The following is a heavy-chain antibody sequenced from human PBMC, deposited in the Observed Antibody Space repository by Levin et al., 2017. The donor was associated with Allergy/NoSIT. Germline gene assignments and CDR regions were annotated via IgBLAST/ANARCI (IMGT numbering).Heavy chain of an antibody. V-gene: IGHV4-34*01. CDR1: GGSFSGYY. CDR2: INHSGST. Sequence: SETLSLTCAVYGGSFSGYYWSWIRQPPGKGLEWIGEINHSGSTNYNPSLKSRVTISVDTSKNQFSLKLSSVTAADTAVYYCARPVGVWGSYRHDAFDSWGQGTMVTVSS. CDR3: ARPVGVWGSYRHDAFDS. D-gene: IGHD3-16*02. J-gene: IGHJ3*02.